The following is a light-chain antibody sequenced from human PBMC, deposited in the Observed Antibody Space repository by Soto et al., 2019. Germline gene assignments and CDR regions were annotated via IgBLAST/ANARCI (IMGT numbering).Light chain of an antibody. CDR2: EVT. J-gene: IGLJ1*01. Sequence: QSALTQPASVSGSPGQSITISCTGTSSDVGGYNYVSWYQQHPGKAPKLMIYEVTNRPSGVSNRFSGSKSGNTASLTISGLQPEDEADYYCSSYTSSSTLHVFGTGTKLTVL. CDR3: SSYTSSSTLHV. CDR1: SSDVGGYNY. V-gene: IGLV2-14*01.